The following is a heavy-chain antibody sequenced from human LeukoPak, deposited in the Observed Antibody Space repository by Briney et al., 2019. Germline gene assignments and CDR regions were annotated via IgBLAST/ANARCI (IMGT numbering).Heavy chain of an antibody. Sequence: SETLSLTCTVSGGSISSYYWSWIWQPAGKGLEWIGRIYTSGSTNYNPSLKSRVTMSVDTSKSQFSLKLSSVTAADTAVYYCARVYGSGSYRGYSYYYMDVWGKGTTVTISS. CDR2: IYTSGST. D-gene: IGHD3-10*01. J-gene: IGHJ6*03. CDR3: ARVYGSGSYRGYSYYYMDV. V-gene: IGHV4-4*07. CDR1: GGSISSYY.